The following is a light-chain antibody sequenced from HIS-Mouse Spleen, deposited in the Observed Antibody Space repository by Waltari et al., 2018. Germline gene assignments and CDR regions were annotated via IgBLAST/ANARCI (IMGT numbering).Light chain of an antibody. J-gene: IGKJ2*01. V-gene: IGKV3-11*01. CDR2: DAS. Sequence: EIVLTQSPATLSLSPGERATLSCRASQSVSRYLACYQQKPGQAPRLLIYDASNRATGIPARFSGSGSGTDFTLTISSLEPEDFAVYYCQQRSNWPTFGQGTKLEIK. CDR3: QQRSNWPT. CDR1: QSVSRY.